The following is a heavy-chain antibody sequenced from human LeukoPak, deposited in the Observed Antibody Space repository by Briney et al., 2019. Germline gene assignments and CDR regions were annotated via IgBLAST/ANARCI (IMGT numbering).Heavy chain of an antibody. Sequence: GRSLRLSCAASGFTFSSYGMHWVRQAPGKGLEWVAVIWYDGSNKYYADSVKGRFTISRDNSKNTLYLQMNSLRAEDTAVYYCAKGEYGSGSYYSDYWGQGTLVTVSS. CDR1: GFTFSSYG. CDR2: IWYDGSNK. J-gene: IGHJ4*02. CDR3: AKGEYGSGSYYSDY. V-gene: IGHV3-33*06. D-gene: IGHD3-10*01.